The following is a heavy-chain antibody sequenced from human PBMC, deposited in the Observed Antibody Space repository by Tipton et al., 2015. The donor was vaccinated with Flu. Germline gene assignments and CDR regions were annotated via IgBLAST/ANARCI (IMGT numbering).Heavy chain of an antibody. V-gene: IGHV4-39*01. CDR2: LHESVTP. D-gene: IGHD3-10*01. CDR3: ARHIGPSGPEY. CDR1: GVSISSFS. Sequence: LVQSSETLSLTCTVSGVSISSFSWGWIRQPPGKGLEWIGSLHESVTPYYNPSLKSRVSISVDTSKSQFSLKLTSVTAADTAMYYFARHIGPSGPEYWGQGILVTVSS. J-gene: IGHJ4*02.